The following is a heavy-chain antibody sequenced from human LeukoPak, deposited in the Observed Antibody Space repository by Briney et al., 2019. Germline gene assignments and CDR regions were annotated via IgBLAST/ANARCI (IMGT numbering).Heavy chain of an antibody. D-gene: IGHD6-6*01. Sequence: GGSLRLSCAASGFTFSSYSMNWVRQAPGKGLEWVSSISSSSYICYADSVKGRFTISRDNAKNSLYLQMNSLRAEDTAVYYCARGGVYSSSKLDYWGQGTLVTVSS. CDR1: GFTFSSYS. J-gene: IGHJ4*02. CDR2: ISSSSYI. V-gene: IGHV3-21*01. CDR3: ARGGVYSSSKLDY.